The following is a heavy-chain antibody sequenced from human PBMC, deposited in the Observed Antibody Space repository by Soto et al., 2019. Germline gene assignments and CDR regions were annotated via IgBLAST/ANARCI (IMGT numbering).Heavy chain of an antibody. CDR2: IYYSGST. Sequence: QLQLQESGPGLVKPSETLSLTCTVSGGSISSSSYYWGWIRQPPGKGLEWIGSIYYSGSTYYNPSLKSRVTLSVDTSKNQFSLTLSSVTAADTAVYYCASRSPLGNDGDYNYYGMDVWGQGNTVTVSS. J-gene: IGHJ6*02. V-gene: IGHV4-39*01. CDR3: ASRSPLGNDGDYNYYGMDV. D-gene: IGHD1-1*01. CDR1: GGSISSSSYY.